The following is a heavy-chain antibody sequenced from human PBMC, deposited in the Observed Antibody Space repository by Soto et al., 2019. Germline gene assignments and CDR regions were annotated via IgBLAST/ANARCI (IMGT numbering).Heavy chain of an antibody. CDR3: GRSGFWSGRSWDWFDP. D-gene: IGHD3-3*01. CDR1: GGSISSYY. J-gene: IGHJ5*02. Sequence: SETLSLTCTVSGGSISSYYWSWIRQPPGKGLEWIGYIYYSGSTNYNPSLKSRVTISVDTSKNQFSLKLSSVTAADTAVYYCGRSGFWSGRSWDWFDPWGQGTLVTVSS. V-gene: IGHV4-59*01. CDR2: IYYSGST.